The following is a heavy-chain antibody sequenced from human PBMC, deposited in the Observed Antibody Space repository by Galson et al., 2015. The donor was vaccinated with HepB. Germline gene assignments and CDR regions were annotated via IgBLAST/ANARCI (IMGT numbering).Heavy chain of an antibody. Sequence: PALVKPTQTLTLTCTFSGFSLSTSGVGVGWIRQPPGKALEWLALIYWGDDRRYSPSLNSRLTITKDTSKNQVVLTMTNMDPVDTATYYCARASGVLRYFDWSLDYWGQGTLVTVSS. J-gene: IGHJ4*02. D-gene: IGHD3-9*01. CDR2: IYWGDDR. V-gene: IGHV2-5*02. CDR3: ARASGVLRYFDWSLDY. CDR1: GFSLSTSGVG.